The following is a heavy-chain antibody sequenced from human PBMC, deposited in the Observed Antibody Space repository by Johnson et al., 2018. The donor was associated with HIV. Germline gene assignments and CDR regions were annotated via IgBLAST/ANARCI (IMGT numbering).Heavy chain of an antibody. Sequence: QVQLVESGGGVVQPGRSLRLSCAASGFTFSNYAMHWVRQAPGKGLEWVAAMSHDGSDKYYADSVKGRFTISRDNSKNTLYLQMNSLRAEDTAVYYCVSPLGGYDYYAAFDIWGQGTMVTVSS. V-gene: IGHV3-30*03. CDR3: VSPLGGYDYYAAFDI. J-gene: IGHJ3*02. D-gene: IGHD5-12*01. CDR1: GFTFSNYA. CDR2: MSHDGSDK.